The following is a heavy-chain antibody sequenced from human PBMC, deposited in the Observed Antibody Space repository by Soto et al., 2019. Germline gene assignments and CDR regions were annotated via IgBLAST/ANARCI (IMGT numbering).Heavy chain of an antibody. J-gene: IGHJ4*02. CDR3: AHRPYGDYGVGYFDY. CDR1: GFSLSTSGVG. V-gene: IGHV2-5*02. D-gene: IGHD4-17*01. Sequence: QITLKESGPTLVKPTQTLTLTCTFSGFSLSTSGVGVGWIRQPPGKALEWLALIYWDDDKRYSPSLKSRLTITKDTSKNQVVLTMTNMDPVDTATYYCAHRPYGDYGVGYFDYWGQGTLVTVSS. CDR2: IYWDDDK.